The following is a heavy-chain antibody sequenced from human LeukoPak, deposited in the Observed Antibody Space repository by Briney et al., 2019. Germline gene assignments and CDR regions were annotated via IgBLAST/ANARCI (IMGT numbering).Heavy chain of an antibody. V-gene: IGHV4-31*03. CDR1: GGSISSGGYY. J-gene: IGHJ4*02. D-gene: IGHD5-12*01. Sequence: SETLSLTCTVSGGSISSGGYYWSWIRQHPGKGLEWIGYIYYSGSTYYNPSLKSRVTISVDTSKNQFSLKLSSVTAAGTAVYYCARGAYPGYSGYDDGDFDYWGQGTLVTVSS. CDR3: ARGAYPGYSGYDDGDFDY. CDR2: IYYSGST.